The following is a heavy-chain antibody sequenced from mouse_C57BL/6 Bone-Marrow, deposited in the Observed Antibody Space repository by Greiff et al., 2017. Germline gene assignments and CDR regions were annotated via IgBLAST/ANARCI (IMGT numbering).Heavy chain of an antibody. V-gene: IGHV5-6*02. CDR2: ISSGGSYT. CDR1: GFTFSSYG. CDR3: ARLGGYYVARFAY. D-gene: IGHD2-3*01. J-gene: IGHJ3*01. Sequence: DVKLVESGGDLVKPGGSLKLSCAASGFTFSSYGMSWVRQTPDKRLEWVATISSGGSYTYYPDSVKGRFTISRDNAKNTLYLQMSRLKSEDTAMYYCARLGGYYVARFAYWGQGTLVTVSA.